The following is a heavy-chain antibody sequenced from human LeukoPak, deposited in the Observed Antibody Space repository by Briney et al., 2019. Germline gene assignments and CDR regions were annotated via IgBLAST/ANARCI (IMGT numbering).Heavy chain of an antibody. CDR3: ARVSITIFFDY. CDR2: IYYSGST. J-gene: IGHJ4*02. D-gene: IGHD3-9*01. Sequence: PSETLSLTCTVSGGSVSSGSYYWSWIRQPPGKGLEWIGYIYYSGSTNYNPSLKSRVTISVDTSKNQFSLKLSSVTAADTAVYYCARVSITIFFDYWGQGTQVTVSS. V-gene: IGHV4-61*01. CDR1: GGSVSSGSYY.